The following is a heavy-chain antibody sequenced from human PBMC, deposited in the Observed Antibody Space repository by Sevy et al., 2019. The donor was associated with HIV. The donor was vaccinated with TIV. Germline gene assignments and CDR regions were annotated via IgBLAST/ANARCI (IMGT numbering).Heavy chain of an antibody. CDR3: ARDLPPSATTVAHVDC. V-gene: IGHV3-48*03. D-gene: IGHD4-17*01. Sequence: GGSLRLSCAASGFTFSSYEMNWVRQAPGKGLEWVSYISNSGNTISYSDSVRGRFTISKDNARNSLYLQMNSLRDEDTAVYYCARDLPPSATTVAHVDCWGQGTLVTVSS. CDR2: ISNSGNTI. J-gene: IGHJ4*02. CDR1: GFTFSSYE.